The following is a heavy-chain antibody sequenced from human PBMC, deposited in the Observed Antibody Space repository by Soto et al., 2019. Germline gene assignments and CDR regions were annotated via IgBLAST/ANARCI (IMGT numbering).Heavy chain of an antibody. Sequence: QVQLVDSGGGVVQPGRSLRLSCAASGFTFSTYAIHWVRQAPAKGLEWLAIISYDGSIKYYADSVKGRFAISRDNSKNTVYLQMNSLRTEDTAVYYCARDSDPHGGNIVLFYFDFWGQGTLVTVSS. J-gene: IGHJ4*02. CDR3: ARDSDPHGGNIVLFYFDF. CDR1: GFTFSTYA. V-gene: IGHV3-30*09. CDR2: ISYDGSIK. D-gene: IGHD2-8*01.